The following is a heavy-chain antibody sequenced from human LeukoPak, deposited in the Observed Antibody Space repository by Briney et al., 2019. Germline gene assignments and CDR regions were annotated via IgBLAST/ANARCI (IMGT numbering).Heavy chain of an antibody. J-gene: IGHJ6*02. D-gene: IGHD3-10*01. CDR1: GFTFSSYG. Sequence: GRSLRLSCAASGFTFSSYGMHWVRQAPRKRLEWGAGIWYDGSNKYYADSVKGRFTISRDNSKNTLYLQMNTLRAEDTAVYYCARDWNYYGSGSYFFRGMDVWGQGTTVTVSS. CDR3: ARDWNYYGSGSYFFRGMDV. CDR2: IWYDGSNK. V-gene: IGHV3-33*01.